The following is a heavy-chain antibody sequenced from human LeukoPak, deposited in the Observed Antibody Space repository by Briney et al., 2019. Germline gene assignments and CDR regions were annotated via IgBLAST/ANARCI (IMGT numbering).Heavy chain of an antibody. CDR2: IYHSGST. V-gene: IGHV4-38-2*02. J-gene: IGHJ4*02. CDR1: GYSISSGYY. CDR3: AGRLRSGVDY. D-gene: IGHD1-26*01. Sequence: PSETLSLTCTVSGYSISSGYYWGWIRQPPGKGLEWIGSIYHSGSTYYNPSLKSRVTISVDTSKNQFSLKLSSVTAADTAVYYCAGRLRSGVDYWGQGTLVTVSS.